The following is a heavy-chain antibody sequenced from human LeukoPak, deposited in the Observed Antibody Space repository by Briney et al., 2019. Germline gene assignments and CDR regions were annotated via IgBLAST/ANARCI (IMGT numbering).Heavy chain of an antibody. CDR3: ATDSFSISSISLPGADAFDI. CDR2: INQDGSAK. D-gene: IGHD3-3*02. J-gene: IGHJ3*02. V-gene: IGHV3-7*01. Sequence: GGSLRLSCAASGFTFSNSWMTWVRQAPGKGLEWVANINQDGSAKYYVGSVKGRFTISRDNANNSLYLQMNNLKVDDTAVYHCATDSFSISSISLPGADAFDIWGQGTMVTVSS. CDR1: GFTFSNSW.